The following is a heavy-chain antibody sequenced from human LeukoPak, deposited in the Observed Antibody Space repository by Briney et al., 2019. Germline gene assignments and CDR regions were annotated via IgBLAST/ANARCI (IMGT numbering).Heavy chain of an antibody. CDR2: IIPIFGTA. CDR3: ARAYYYGSGSYD. Sequence: GASVKVSCKASGGTFSSYAISWVRQAPGQGLEWMGGIIPIFGTANYAQKFQGRVTITADESTSTAYMELSSLRSEDTAVYYCARAYYYGSGSYDWGQGTLVTVSS. V-gene: IGHV1-69*01. CDR1: GGTFSSYA. J-gene: IGHJ4*02. D-gene: IGHD3-10*01.